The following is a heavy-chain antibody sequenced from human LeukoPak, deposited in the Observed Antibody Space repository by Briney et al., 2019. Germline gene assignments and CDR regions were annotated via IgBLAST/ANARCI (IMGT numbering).Heavy chain of an antibody. Sequence: SETLSPTCTVSGGSISSYYWSWIRQPPGKGLEWIGYSYYSGSTSCSPSLKSRVTISVDTSKNQFSLKLSSVTAADTAIYYCARHPYSGGNYPFGSWGQGILVTVSS. J-gene: IGHJ4*02. CDR1: GGSISSYY. CDR3: ARHPYSGGNYPFGS. D-gene: IGHD1-26*01. V-gene: IGHV4-59*08. CDR2: SYYSGST.